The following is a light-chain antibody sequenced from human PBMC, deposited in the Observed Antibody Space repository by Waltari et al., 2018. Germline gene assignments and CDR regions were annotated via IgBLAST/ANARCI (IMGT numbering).Light chain of an antibody. CDR3: QHYYRAPHT. CDR1: QSVLNSSNNKNS. Sequence: DIVMTQSPDSLAVYLGERATITCKSSQSVLNSSNNKNSLAWYKQKPGQSPKLLIYWASPRESGVPDRLSGSGSGTAFTLTISSLQAEDVAIYYCQHYYRAPHTFGQGTKLEIK. J-gene: IGKJ2*01. V-gene: IGKV4-1*01. CDR2: WAS.